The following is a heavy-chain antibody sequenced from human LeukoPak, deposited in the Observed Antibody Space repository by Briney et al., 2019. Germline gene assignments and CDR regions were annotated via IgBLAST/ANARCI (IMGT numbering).Heavy chain of an antibody. CDR3: VRGPYGASISKWFDP. Sequence: SETLSLTCTVTDGSISGYSWSWIRQPPGKGLEWIGYIYYSGDTNYNPSLKNRVTLSVDTSRNQLSLQLSSVTTADTAVYYCVRGPYGASISKWFDPWGQGTLVIVSS. V-gene: IGHV4-59*01. J-gene: IGHJ5*02. CDR1: DGSISGYS. D-gene: IGHD4/OR15-4a*01. CDR2: IYYSGDT.